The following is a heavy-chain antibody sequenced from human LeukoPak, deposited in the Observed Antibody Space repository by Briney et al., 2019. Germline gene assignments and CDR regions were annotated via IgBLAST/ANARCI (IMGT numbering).Heavy chain of an antibody. D-gene: IGHD3-22*01. V-gene: IGHV7-4-1*02. CDR1: GYTFTAYA. J-gene: IGHJ5*02. CDR3: AKSGDSNS. CDR2: INTNTGNP. Sequence: ASVKVSCKASGYTFTAYAINWVRQAPGQGLQWMGWINTNTGNPTYAQDFRGRFVFSLDTSVSTAYLQISSLNTEDTAVYYCAKSGDSNSWGQGTLVTVSS.